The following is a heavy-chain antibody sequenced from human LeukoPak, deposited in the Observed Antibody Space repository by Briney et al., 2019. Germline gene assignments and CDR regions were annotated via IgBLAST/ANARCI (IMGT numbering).Heavy chain of an antibody. CDR2: VFYSGST. V-gene: IGHV4-39*01. D-gene: IGHD3-10*01. Sequence: PSETLSLTCSVSGGSISTNVYYWAWIRQPPGRGLEWIGSVFYSGSTYFNPSLESRLTIFVDTAKNHFSLRLSSVTAADTAVYYCAGHSFPGTYTPNNWFDPWGQGTLVTVSS. CDR1: GGSISTNVYY. J-gene: IGHJ5*02. CDR3: AGHSFPGTYTPNNWFDP.